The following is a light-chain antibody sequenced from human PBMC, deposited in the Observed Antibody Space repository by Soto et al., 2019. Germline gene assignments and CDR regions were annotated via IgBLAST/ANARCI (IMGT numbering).Light chain of an antibody. CDR3: QQYAGSPRT. J-gene: IGKJ1*01. CDR2: SAS. CDR1: QNLGTLY. Sequence: EIVLTQSPCTLSFSPVDSFILSCRASQNLGTLYLAWFQQKSGQAPRLLIYSASRRATGIPDRFTGSGSGTDFTLTINRVEPEDFAVYFCQQYAGSPRTFGQGTKVDIK. V-gene: IGKV3-20*01.